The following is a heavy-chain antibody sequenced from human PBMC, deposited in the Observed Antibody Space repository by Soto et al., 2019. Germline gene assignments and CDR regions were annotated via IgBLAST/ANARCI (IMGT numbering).Heavy chain of an antibody. J-gene: IGHJ6*02. V-gene: IGHV3-74*01. D-gene: IGHD1-1*01. CDR1: GFTFSSYW. Sequence: GGSLRLSCAASGFTFSSYWMHWVRQAPGKGLVWVSRINSDGSSTSYADSVTGRFTISRDNAKNTLYLQMNSLRAEDTAVYYCARGTLNYGMDVWGQGTTVTVSS. CDR2: INSDGSST. CDR3: ARGTLNYGMDV.